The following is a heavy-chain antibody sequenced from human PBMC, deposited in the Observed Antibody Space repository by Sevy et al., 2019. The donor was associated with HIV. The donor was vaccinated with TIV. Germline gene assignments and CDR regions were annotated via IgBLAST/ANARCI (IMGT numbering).Heavy chain of an antibody. Sequence: SETLSLTCAVSGGSVSSDNYYWTWIRQHPGKGLEWIGYSYHLGSTSSNPSLKSRVTISVDTSKNQFSLKLRSVTAADTAVYFSAREAGYCSNGVCYTGWLDPWGQGTLVTVSS. CDR3: AREAGYCSNGVCYTGWLDP. J-gene: IGHJ5*02. CDR2: SYHLGST. CDR1: GGSVSSDNYY. D-gene: IGHD2-8*01. V-gene: IGHV4-31*11.